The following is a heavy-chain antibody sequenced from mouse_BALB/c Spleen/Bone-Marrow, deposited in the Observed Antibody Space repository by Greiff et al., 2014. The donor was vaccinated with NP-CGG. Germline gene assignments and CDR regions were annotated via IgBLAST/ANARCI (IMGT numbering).Heavy chain of an antibody. J-gene: IGHJ2*01. CDR3: YRVELLRSRGFDD. V-gene: IGHV14-3*02. Sequence: EVQLQQSGAELVQPGASVTLSCTASGFHIKGTYMPWVTQMPEQGLERIGRIDLANGNTKNDPKFQGQATIKANPSSNSTYLELINLTSEDTDVYDCYRVELLRSRGFDDWGQGTTLTASS. CDR1: GFHIKGTY. CDR2: IDLANGNT. D-gene: IGHD1-1*01.